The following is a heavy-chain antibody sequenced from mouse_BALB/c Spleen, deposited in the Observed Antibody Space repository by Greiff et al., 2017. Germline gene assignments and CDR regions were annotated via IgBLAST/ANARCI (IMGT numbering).Heavy chain of an antibody. D-gene: IGHD1-2*01. CDR1: GFTFTDYY. V-gene: IGHV7-3*02. J-gene: IGHJ1*01. CDR3: ARVIHYYGYWYFDV. Sequence: EVKVVESGGGLVQPGGSLRLSCATSGFTFTDYYMSWVRQPPGKALEWLGFIRNKANGYTTEYSASVKGRFTISRDNSQSILYLQMNTLRAEDSATYYCARVIHYYGYWYFDVWGAGTTVTVSS. CDR2: IRNKANGYTT.